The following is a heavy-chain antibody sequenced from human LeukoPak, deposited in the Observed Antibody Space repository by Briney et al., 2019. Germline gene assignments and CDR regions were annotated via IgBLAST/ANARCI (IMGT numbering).Heavy chain of an antibody. J-gene: IGHJ4*02. CDR3: ARDQYDTWSRRGNFDS. V-gene: IGHV3-7*03. CDR1: GFTFGKYW. Sequence: GSLRLSCVASGFTFGKYWMSWVRQAPGKGPEWVANIKLDGSEKNYVDSVKGRFTISRDNTKNSLYLQMNSLRVEDTAVFYCARDQYDTWSRRGNFDSWGQGTLVIVSS. CDR2: IKLDGSEK. D-gene: IGHD3-3*01.